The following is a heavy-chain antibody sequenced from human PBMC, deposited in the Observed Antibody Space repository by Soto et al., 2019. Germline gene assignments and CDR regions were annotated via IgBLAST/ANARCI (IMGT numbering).Heavy chain of an antibody. V-gene: IGHV1-18*01. CDR2: LNTYNGNT. J-gene: IGHJ4*02. D-gene: IGHD2-21*02. CDR3: ARGGHVVVVTAALDY. Sequence: GASVKVSCKASGYAFNNYGISWVRQAPGQGLEWMGWLNTYNGNTNYAQKFQGRVTMTTDTSTTTAHMDLRSLRTDDTAVYYCARGGHVVVVTAALDYWGQGTLVTVPS. CDR1: GYAFNNYG.